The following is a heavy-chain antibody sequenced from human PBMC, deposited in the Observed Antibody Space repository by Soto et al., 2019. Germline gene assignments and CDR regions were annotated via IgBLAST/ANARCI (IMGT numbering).Heavy chain of an antibody. V-gene: IGHV1-18*01. J-gene: IGHJ6*03. CDR1: GYTFTSYA. CDR3: ARVVTGYYYMDV. D-gene: IGHD1-20*01. CDR2: INTYNGNT. Sequence: GASVKVSCKASGYTFTSYAISWVRQAPGQGLEWMGWINTYNGNTKYAQKLQGRVTMTTDTSTSTAYMELRSLRSDDTAVYHCARVVTGYYYMDVWGKETTVTGSS.